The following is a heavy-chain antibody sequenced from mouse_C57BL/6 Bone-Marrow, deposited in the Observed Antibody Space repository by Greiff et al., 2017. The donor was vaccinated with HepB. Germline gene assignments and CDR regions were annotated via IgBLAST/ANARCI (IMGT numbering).Heavy chain of an antibody. J-gene: IGHJ2*01. CDR3: TTVWLRFDY. V-gene: IGHV14-4*01. Sequence: VQLQQSGAELVRPGASVKLSCKASGFNFKDDYMHWVKQRPEQGLEWIGWIDPENGDTEYASKFKGKATITADTSSNTAYLQLSSLTSEDSAVYYCTTVWLRFDYWGQGTTLTVSS. CDR1: GFNFKDDY. D-gene: IGHD2-2*01. CDR2: IDPENGDT.